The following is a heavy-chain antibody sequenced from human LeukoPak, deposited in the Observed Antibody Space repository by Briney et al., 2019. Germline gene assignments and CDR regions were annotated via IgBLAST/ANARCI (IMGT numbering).Heavy chain of an antibody. D-gene: IGHD3-22*01. CDR2: IYYSGST. CDR3: ARDSSGYYGHFQH. J-gene: IGHJ1*01. Sequence: SETLSLTCTVSGGSISSYYWSWIRQPPGKGLEWIGYIYYSGSTNYNPSLKSRVTISVDTSKNQFSLKPSSVTAADTAVYYCARDSSGYYGHFQHWGQGTLVTVSS. CDR1: GGSISSYY. V-gene: IGHV4-59*01.